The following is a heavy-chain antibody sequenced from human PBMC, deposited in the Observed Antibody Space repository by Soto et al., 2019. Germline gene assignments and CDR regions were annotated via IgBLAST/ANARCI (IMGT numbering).Heavy chain of an antibody. V-gene: IGHV1-3*01. CDR3: ARDLFGVAVAGTGDY. D-gene: IGHD6-19*01. J-gene: IGHJ4*02. CDR1: GYTFTSYA. Sequence: QVQLVQSGAEVKKPGASVKVSCKASGYTFTSYAMHWVRQAPGQRLEWMGWINAGNGNTKYSQKFQGRVTITRDTSASTAYTELSSLRSEDTAVYYCARDLFGVAVAGTGDYWGQGTLVTVSS. CDR2: INAGNGNT.